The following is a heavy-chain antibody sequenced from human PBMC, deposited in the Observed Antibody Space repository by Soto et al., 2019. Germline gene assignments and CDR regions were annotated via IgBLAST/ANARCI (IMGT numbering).Heavy chain of an antibody. Sequence: PSETLSLTCTVSGGSISSSSYYWGWIRQPPGKGLEWIGSIYYSGSTYYNPSLKSRVTISVDTSKNQFSLKLSSVTAADTAVYYCARHWIIAAAGNFDYWGQGTLVTVSS. J-gene: IGHJ4*02. CDR2: IYYSGST. V-gene: IGHV4-39*01. D-gene: IGHD6-13*01. CDR1: GGSISSSSYY. CDR3: ARHWIIAAAGNFDY.